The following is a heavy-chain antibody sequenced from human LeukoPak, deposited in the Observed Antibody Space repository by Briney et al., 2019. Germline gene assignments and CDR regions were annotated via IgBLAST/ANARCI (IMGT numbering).Heavy chain of an antibody. Sequence: GGSLRLSCAASGFTFSSYSMNWVRQAPGKGLEWVSYITNSGNSKSYADSVKGRFTISRDNTKNSLYLQMNGLRAEDTAVYYCARPRSSGYLTFDYWGQGILVTVSS. CDR3: ARPRSSGYLTFDY. CDR2: ITNSGNSK. D-gene: IGHD3-22*01. V-gene: IGHV3-48*01. J-gene: IGHJ4*02. CDR1: GFTFSSYS.